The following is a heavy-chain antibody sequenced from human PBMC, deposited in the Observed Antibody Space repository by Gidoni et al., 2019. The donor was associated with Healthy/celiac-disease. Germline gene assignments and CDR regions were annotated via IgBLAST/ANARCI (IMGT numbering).Heavy chain of an antibody. CDR3: TRHLSAYNWNHFDY. CDR2: IRSKANSYAT. V-gene: IGHV3-73*02. Sequence: EVQLLESGGGLVQPGGSLKLSCAASGFTFSGSAMHWVRQASGKGLEWVGRIRSKANSYATAYAASVKGRFTISRDDSKNTAYLQMNSLKTEDTAVYYCTRHLSAYNWNHFDYWGQGTLVTVSS. CDR1: GFTFSGSA. J-gene: IGHJ4*02. D-gene: IGHD1-20*01.